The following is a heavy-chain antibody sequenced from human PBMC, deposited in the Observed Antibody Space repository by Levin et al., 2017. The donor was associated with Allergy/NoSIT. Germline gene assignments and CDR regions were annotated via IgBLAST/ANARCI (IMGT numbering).Heavy chain of an antibody. CDR1: GFSLSTSGVG. D-gene: IGHD1-26*01. V-gene: IGHV2-5*02. J-gene: IGHJ6*03. Sequence: SGPTLVKPTQTLTLTCTFSGFSLSTSGVGVGWIRQPPGEALEWLALIYWDDDKRYSPSLRSRLTITKDTSKNQVVLTMTNMDPVDTATYFCAHSRHSENYWGPNYYYYMDVWGKGTTVTFSS. CDR3: AHSRHSENYWGPNYYYYMDV. CDR2: IYWDDDK.